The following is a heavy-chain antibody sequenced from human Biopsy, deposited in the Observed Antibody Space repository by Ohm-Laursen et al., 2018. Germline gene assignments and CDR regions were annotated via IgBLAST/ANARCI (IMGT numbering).Heavy chain of an antibody. Sequence: TLSFTGTVSAGSIISYYWTWIPPTPGKGLEWIGHVYNGGITNYNPSLKSRVTISKDTSKNQLLLQLSSVTAADTAVYYCARTPRDSFWSGSYKRGLWFDPWGQGTLVTVSS. CDR1: AGSIISYY. J-gene: IGHJ5*02. V-gene: IGHV4-59*01. CDR3: ARTPRDSFWSGSYKRGLWFDP. D-gene: IGHD3-3*01. CDR2: VYNGGIT.